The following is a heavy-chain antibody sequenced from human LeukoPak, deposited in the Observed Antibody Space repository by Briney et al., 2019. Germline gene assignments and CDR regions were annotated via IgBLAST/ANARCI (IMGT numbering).Heavy chain of an antibody. J-gene: IGHJ4*02. CDR2: IYYSGST. D-gene: IGHD1-26*01. CDR1: GGSISSGGYS. Sequence: SETLSLTCAVSGGSISSGGYSWSWIPQPPGKGLEWIGYIYYSGSTYYNPSLKSRVTISVDTSKNQFSLTLSSVTAADTAVYYCAKSGGSGLIDYWGQGTLVTVSS. V-gene: IGHV4-30-4*07. CDR3: AKSGGSGLIDY.